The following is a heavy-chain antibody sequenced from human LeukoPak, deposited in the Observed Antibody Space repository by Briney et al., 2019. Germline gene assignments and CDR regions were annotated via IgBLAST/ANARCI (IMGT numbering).Heavy chain of an antibody. Sequence: ASVKVSCKASGYAFTSYGISWVRQAPGQGLEWMGWISAYNGNTNYAQKLQGRVTMTTDTSTSTAYMELRSLRSDDTAVCYCACTVGADIPDAFDIWGQGTMVTVSS. CDR2: ISAYNGNT. V-gene: IGHV1-18*01. J-gene: IGHJ3*02. CDR3: ACTVGADIPDAFDI. D-gene: IGHD1-26*01. CDR1: GYAFTSYG.